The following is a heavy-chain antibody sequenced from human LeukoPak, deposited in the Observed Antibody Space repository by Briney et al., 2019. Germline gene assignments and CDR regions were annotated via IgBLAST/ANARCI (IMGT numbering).Heavy chain of an antibody. J-gene: IGHJ3*02. CDR2: ISAYNGNT. Sequence: ASVKVSCKASGYTFTSYGISWVRQAPGQGLEWMGWISAYNGNTNYAQKLQGRVTMTTDTSTGTAYMELRSLRSDDTAVYYCARDREQLLRNDAFDIWGQGTMVTVSS. D-gene: IGHD2-15*01. CDR3: ARDREQLLRNDAFDI. V-gene: IGHV1-18*01. CDR1: GYTFTSYG.